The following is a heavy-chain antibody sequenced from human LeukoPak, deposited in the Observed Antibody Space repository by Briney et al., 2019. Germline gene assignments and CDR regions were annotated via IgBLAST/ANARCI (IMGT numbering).Heavy chain of an antibody. CDR2: INPHSGGT. D-gene: IGHD4-23*01. CDR3: ARACGGPIDY. CDR1: VYTLTPYY. Sequence: ASVTVSYTASVYTLTPYYMHWVRQAPGQGLEWMGCINPHSGGTNYAQKFRGRVTVTRYTYISTAYMELGRLRSDDAAVCDCARACGGPIDYWGQGTLVTVSS. J-gene: IGHJ4*02. V-gene: IGHV1-2*02.